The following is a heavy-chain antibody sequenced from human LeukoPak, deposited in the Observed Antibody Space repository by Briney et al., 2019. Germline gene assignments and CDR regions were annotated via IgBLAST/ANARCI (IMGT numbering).Heavy chain of an antibody. CDR2: IYYSGST. CDR1: GGSISSYY. CDR3: ARDSGSYFFDY. Sequence: SETLSLTCTVSGGSISSYYWSWIRQPPGKGLEWIGYIYYSGSTNYNPSLKSRVTISVDTSKNQFSLKLSSVTAADTAVYYCARDSGSYFFDYWGQGTLVTVSS. D-gene: IGHD1-26*01. J-gene: IGHJ4*02. V-gene: IGHV4-59*01.